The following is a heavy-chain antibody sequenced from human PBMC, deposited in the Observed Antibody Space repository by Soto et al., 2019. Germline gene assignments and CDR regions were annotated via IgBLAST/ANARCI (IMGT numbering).Heavy chain of an antibody. D-gene: IGHD3-3*01. CDR2: ISSSSSTI. CDR3: ARYGVRFLEWWFDY. J-gene: IGHJ4*02. Sequence: PGGSLRLSCAASGFTFSSYSMNWVRQAPGKGLEWVSYISSSSSTIYYADSVKGRFTISRDNAENSLYLQMNSLRAEDTAVYYCARYGVRFLEWWFDYWGQGTLVTVSS. V-gene: IGHV3-48*01. CDR1: GFTFSSYS.